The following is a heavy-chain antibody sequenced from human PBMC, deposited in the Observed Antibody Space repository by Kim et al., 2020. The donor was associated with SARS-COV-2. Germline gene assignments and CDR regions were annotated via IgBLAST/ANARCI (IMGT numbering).Heavy chain of an antibody. J-gene: IGHJ6*02. V-gene: IGHV3-9*01. CDR2: ISWNSGSI. Sequence: GGSLRLSCAASGFTFDDYAMHWVRQAPGKGLEWVSGISWNSGSIGYADSVKGRFTISRDNAKNSLYLQMNSLRAEDTALYYCAKDMGPLGYCSSTSCYPGYYYYYGMDVWGQGTTVTVSS. CDR1: GFTFDDYA. D-gene: IGHD2-2*01. CDR3: AKDMGPLGYCSSTSCYPGYYYYYGMDV.